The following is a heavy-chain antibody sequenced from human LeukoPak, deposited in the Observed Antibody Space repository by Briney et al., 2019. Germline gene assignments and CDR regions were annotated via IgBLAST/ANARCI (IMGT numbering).Heavy chain of an antibody. V-gene: IGHV3-30-3*01. CDR3: AREARVLLWFGEFLF. CDR2: ISYDGSNK. Sequence: PGGSLRLSCAASGFTFSSYAMHWVRQAPGKGLEWVAVISYDGSNKYYADSVTGRFNISRDNSKNTLYLEMNSLRPEDTAVYYCAREARVLLWFGEFLFWGQGTLVTVSS. J-gene: IGHJ4*02. D-gene: IGHD3-10*01. CDR1: GFTFSSYA.